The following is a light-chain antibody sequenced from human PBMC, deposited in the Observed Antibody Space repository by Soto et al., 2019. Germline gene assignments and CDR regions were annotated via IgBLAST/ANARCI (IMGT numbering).Light chain of an antibody. CDR1: SGHSSYA. Sequence: QPVLTQSPSASASLGASVKLTCTLSSGHSSYAIAWHQQQPEKGPRYLMKLDSDGSHTKGDAIPDRFSGSSSGAERYLTISRLQSEAEADYYCQTWGTGIHVVFGGGTQLTVL. CDR2: LDSDGSH. CDR3: QTWGTGIHVV. V-gene: IGLV4-69*01. J-gene: IGLJ2*01.